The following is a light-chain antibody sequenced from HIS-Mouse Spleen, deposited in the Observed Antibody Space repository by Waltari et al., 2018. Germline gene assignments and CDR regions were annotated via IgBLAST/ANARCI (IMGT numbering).Light chain of an antibody. CDR3: SSYTSSSTLV. J-gene: IGLJ2*01. Sequence: QSALTQPASVSGSPGQSITISCTGPSSDVGGYNYVSWYQQHPGKAPKLIIYEVSNRPSGVSNRFSGSKSGNTASLTISGLQAEDEADYYRSSYTSSSTLVFGGGTKLTVL. CDR1: SSDVGGYNY. CDR2: EVS. V-gene: IGLV2-14*01.